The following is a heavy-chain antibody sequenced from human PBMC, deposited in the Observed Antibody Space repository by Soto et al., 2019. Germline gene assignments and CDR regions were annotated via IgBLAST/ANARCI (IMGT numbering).Heavy chain of an antibody. Sequence: GGSLRLSCAASGFTFSSYEMNWVRQAPGKGLEWVSYISSSGSTIYYADSVKGRFTISRDNAKNSLYLQMNSLRAEDTAVYYCARAPRYYDILTGYYFDYWGQGTLVTVSS. CDR1: GFTFSSYE. D-gene: IGHD3-9*01. CDR3: ARAPRYYDILTGYYFDY. CDR2: ISSSGSTI. V-gene: IGHV3-48*03. J-gene: IGHJ4*02.